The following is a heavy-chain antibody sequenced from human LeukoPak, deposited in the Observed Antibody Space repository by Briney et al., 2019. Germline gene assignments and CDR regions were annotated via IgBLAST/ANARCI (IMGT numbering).Heavy chain of an antibody. V-gene: IGHV5-51*01. Sequence: GESLQISCKGSGYSFTSYWIGWVRQMPGKGLEWMGIIYPGDSDTRYSPSFQGQVTISADKSISTAYLQWSSLKASDTAMYYCARHLTGPSDFWSGYYMDVWGKGTTVTVSS. J-gene: IGHJ6*03. CDR1: GYSFTSYW. D-gene: IGHD3-3*01. CDR2: IYPGDSDT. CDR3: ARHLTGPSDFWSGYYMDV.